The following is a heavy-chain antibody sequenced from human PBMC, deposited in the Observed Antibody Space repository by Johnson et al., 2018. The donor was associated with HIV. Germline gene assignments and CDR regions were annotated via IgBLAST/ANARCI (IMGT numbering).Heavy chain of an antibody. D-gene: IGHD3-22*01. V-gene: IGHV3-23*04. CDR1: GFTFSSYA. CDR3: ANLGGGYYDSSGYYQGGDAFDI. CDR2: ISGSGDTT. Sequence: VQLVESGGGLVQPGESPRLSCAGSGFTFSSYALSWVRQAPGKGLEWVAGISGSGDTTYYAEFVKGRLTISRDNSKNTLYLQMNSLRDDDTAVYYCANLGGGYYDSSGYYQGGDAFDIWGQGTMVTVSS. J-gene: IGHJ3*02.